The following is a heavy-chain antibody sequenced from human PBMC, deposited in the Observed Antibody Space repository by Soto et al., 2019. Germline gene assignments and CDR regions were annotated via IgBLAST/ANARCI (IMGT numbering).Heavy chain of an antibody. Sequence: QVQLQESGPGLVKPSETLSLTCTVSGGSISSYYWSWIRQPPGKGLEWIGYIYYSGSTDYNPSLKSRVTISVDTSKNQFSLKLSSVTAADTAVYYCVRRYTRYFDFWCQGTLVTVSS. CDR1: GGSISSYY. CDR2: IYYSGST. D-gene: IGHD1-26*01. J-gene: IGHJ4*02. V-gene: IGHV4-59*08. CDR3: VRRYTRYFDF.